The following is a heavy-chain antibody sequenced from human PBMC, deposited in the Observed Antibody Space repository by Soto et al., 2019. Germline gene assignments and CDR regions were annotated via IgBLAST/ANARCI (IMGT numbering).Heavy chain of an antibody. J-gene: IGHJ4*02. Sequence: QVQLQQWGAGLLKPSETLSLTCAVYGGSFSGYYWSWIRQSPGKGLEWIGEINHSGSTNYNPSLKSRGSISVEKSKNQFSLKLRSVTAADTAVYYCAREPGYCSGGTCYVFDYWGQGTLVTVSS. V-gene: IGHV4-34*01. CDR1: GGSFSGYY. CDR3: AREPGYCSGGTCYVFDY. D-gene: IGHD2-15*01. CDR2: INHSGST.